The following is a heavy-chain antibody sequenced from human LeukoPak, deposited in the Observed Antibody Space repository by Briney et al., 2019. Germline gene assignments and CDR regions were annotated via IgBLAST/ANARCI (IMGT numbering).Heavy chain of an antibody. Sequence: GGSLRLSCAASGFTVSSNYMSWVRQAPGKGLEWVSLIYSDGTTYYADSVKGRFTFSRDNSKNTLYVQMNSLRAEDTAVYYCASLDYFDSSGLRVWGQGTLVTVSS. CDR2: IYSDGTT. D-gene: IGHD3-22*01. V-gene: IGHV3-53*01. CDR1: GFTVSSNY. J-gene: IGHJ4*02. CDR3: ASLDYFDSSGLRV.